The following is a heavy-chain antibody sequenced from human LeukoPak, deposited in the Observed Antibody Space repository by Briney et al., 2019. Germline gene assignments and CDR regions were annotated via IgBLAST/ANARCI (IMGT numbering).Heavy chain of an antibody. Sequence: GASVKVSCKASGYTFTSYGISWVRQAPGQGLEWMGWISAYKGHTNYAQTLQGRVTMTTDTSTTTPYMQLGERSTDGPAVYYCARREHDFWSGYYLYWGQGTLVTVSS. CDR3: ARREHDFWSGYYLY. CDR2: ISAYKGHT. D-gene: IGHD3-3*01. J-gene: IGHJ4*02. V-gene: IGHV1-18*01. CDR1: GYTFTSYG.